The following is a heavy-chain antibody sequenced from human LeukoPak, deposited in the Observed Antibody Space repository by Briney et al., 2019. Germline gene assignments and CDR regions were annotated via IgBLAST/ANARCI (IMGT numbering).Heavy chain of an antibody. CDR3: AKELITIFGVVDAFDI. D-gene: IGHD3-3*01. V-gene: IGHV3-30*02. CDR2: IRYDGSKK. J-gene: IGHJ3*02. CDR1: GFTFRNYG. Sequence: GGSLRLSCAASGFTFRNYGMHWVRQAPGKGLEWVAFIRYDGSKKYYADSVKGRFTISRDNSKNTLYLQMNSLRAEDTAVYYCAKELITIFGVVDAFDIWGQGTMVTVSS.